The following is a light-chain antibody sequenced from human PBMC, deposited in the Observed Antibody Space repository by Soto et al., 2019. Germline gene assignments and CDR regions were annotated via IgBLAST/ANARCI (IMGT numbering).Light chain of an antibody. J-gene: IGKJ1*01. V-gene: IGKV1-39*01. CDR1: QSISSY. Sequence: DIQMTQSPSSLYATVGDRVTITCRASQSISSYLNWYQQKLGKAPKLLIYAASNLQSGVPSRFSGSGSMTDFTLTISSLQPEDFATYYCQQTYTTPRTFGHGTKVDIK. CDR3: QQTYTTPRT. CDR2: AAS.